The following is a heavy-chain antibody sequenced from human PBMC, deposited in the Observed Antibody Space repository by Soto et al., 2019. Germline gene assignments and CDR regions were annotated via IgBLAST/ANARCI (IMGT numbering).Heavy chain of an antibody. Sequence: GSLLLACAASGCTFSSYSMNWVRQAPGKGLEWVSSISSSSSYIYYADSVKGRFTISRDNAKNSLYLQMNSLRAEDTAVYYCARDSTDAFDIWGQGTMVTV. CDR3: ARDSTDAFDI. V-gene: IGHV3-21*01. CDR1: GCTFSSYS. CDR2: ISSSSSYI. J-gene: IGHJ3*02.